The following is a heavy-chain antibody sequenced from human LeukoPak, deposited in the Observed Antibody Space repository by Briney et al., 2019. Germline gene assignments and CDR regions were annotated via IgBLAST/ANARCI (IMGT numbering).Heavy chain of an antibody. CDR2: ISYDGSNK. Sequence: PGGSLRLSCAASGFTFSSYAMHWVRQAPGKGLEWVAVISYDGSNKYYADSVKGRFTISRDNSKNTLYLQMNSLRAEDTAVYYCARDRLGAILFLDYWGQGTLVTVSS. J-gene: IGHJ4*02. CDR1: GFTFSSYA. D-gene: IGHD1-26*01. CDR3: ARDRLGAILFLDY. V-gene: IGHV3-30*01.